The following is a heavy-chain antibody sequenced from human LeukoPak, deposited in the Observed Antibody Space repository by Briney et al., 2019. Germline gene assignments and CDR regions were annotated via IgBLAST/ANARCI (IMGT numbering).Heavy chain of an antibody. CDR3: ARRKNASGNIDS. D-gene: IGHD3-10*01. CDR2: IHYSGSA. J-gene: IGHJ4*02. Sequence: SETLSLTCIVSGGSISDTTYYWGWIRQPPGKGLEWIGNIHYSGSAYYNPSLKSRVTTSVDTSKNQFSLKLNSVTAADTAVYYCARRKNASGNIDSWAQGTQVTVSS. V-gene: IGHV4-39*01. CDR1: GGSISDTTYY.